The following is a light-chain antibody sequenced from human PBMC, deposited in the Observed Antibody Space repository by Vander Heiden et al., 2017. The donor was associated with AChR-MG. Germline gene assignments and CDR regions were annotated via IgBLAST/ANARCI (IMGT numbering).Light chain of an antibody. V-gene: IGKV1-39*01. J-gene: IGKJ3*01. Sequence: DIQMTQSPSSLSASVGDIVTITCRASQSISTYLNWYQQKPGKAPKLLIYAASSFQSGVPSRFSGSGSGTDFTLTISSLQPEDFATYHCQQSYSMPFTFGHGTKVDIK. CDR2: AAS. CDR3: QQSYSMPFT. CDR1: QSISTY.